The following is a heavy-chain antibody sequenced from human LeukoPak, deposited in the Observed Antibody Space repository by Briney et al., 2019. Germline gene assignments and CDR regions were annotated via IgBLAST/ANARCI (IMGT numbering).Heavy chain of an antibody. Sequence: SETLSLTCTVSGGSISSSDYYWGWIRQPPGKGLEWIGNIYYTGSTYYNPSLKSRVTISVDTSKSQFSLKLSSVTAADTAVYYCVRRGGTYSMGYCFDPWGQGTLVTVSS. CDR2: IYYTGST. CDR3: VRRGGTYSMGYCFDP. D-gene: IGHD1-26*01. J-gene: IGHJ5*02. CDR1: GGSISSSDYY. V-gene: IGHV4-39*01.